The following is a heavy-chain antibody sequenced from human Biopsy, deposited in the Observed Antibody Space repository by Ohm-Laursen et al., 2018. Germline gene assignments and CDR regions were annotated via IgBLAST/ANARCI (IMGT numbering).Heavy chain of an antibody. V-gene: IGHV1-2*02. CDR2: VNPNSGAT. CDR1: GYTFTDYS. CDR3: ARDRMVTIITLVRADTFDI. Sequence: SVKVSCKASGYTFTDYSPHWVRQAPGQGLEWMGWVNPNSGATSYAQKFQGRVTMTSDTSISTAYIELRRLISDDTAVYFCARDRMVTIITLVRADTFDIWGQGTLVSVSS. D-gene: IGHD3-10*01. J-gene: IGHJ3*02.